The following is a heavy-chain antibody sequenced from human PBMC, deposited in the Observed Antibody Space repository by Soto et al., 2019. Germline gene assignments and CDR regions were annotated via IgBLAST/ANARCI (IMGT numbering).Heavy chain of an antibody. D-gene: IGHD3-22*01. Sequence: GGSLRLSCAASGFTFSSYAMSWSRQPPGKGLEWVSAISGSGGSTYYADSVKGRFTISRDNSKNTLYLQMNSLRAEDTAVYYCAKQTVLLRPAFDIWGQGTMVTVSS. CDR2: ISGSGGST. V-gene: IGHV3-23*01. CDR3: AKQTVLLRPAFDI. J-gene: IGHJ3*02. CDR1: GFTFSSYA.